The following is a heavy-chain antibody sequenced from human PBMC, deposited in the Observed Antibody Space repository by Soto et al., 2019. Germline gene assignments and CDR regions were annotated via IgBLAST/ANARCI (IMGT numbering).Heavy chain of an antibody. D-gene: IGHD6-19*01. V-gene: IGHV1-69*08. Sequence: QVQLVQSGAEVKKPGSSVKVSCKASGGTFSSYTISWVRQAPGQGLEWMGRIIPILGIANYAQKFQGRVTITADKSTRTAYMELRSLRSEDTAVYYCARDPTEQWLVLSYYYYGMDVWGQGTTVTVSS. CDR3: ARDPTEQWLVLSYYYYGMDV. CDR1: GGTFSSYT. J-gene: IGHJ6*02. CDR2: IIPILGIA.